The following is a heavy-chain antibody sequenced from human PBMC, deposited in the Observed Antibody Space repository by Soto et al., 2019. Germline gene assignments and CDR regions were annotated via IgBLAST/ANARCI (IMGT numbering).Heavy chain of an antibody. D-gene: IGHD3-10*01. CDR2: ISGSGGGT. V-gene: IGHV3-23*01. CDR3: AKEGIYGSGRSYGMDV. CDR1: AFTFSRHA. J-gene: IGHJ6*02. Sequence: GGSLRLSCAASAFTFSRHAMSWVRQAPGKGLDWVSGISGSGGGTYYADSVKGRFTISRDNSKNTLYLQMNSLRAEDTAVYYCAKEGIYGSGRSYGMDVWGQGTTVTVSS.